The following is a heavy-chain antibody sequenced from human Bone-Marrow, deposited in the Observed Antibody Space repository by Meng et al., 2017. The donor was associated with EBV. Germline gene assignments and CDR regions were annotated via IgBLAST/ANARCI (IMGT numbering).Heavy chain of an antibody. J-gene: IGHJ4*02. V-gene: IGHV1-24*01. Sequence: QRLMVHYVPEVKNPGASLKVSCKVSGYTLTELSMHWVRQAPGKGLEWMGGFDPEDGETIYAQKFQGRVTMTEDTSTDTAYMELSSLRSEDTAVYYCATGVAATRGYADYWGQGTLVTVSS. D-gene: IGHD2-15*01. CDR3: ATGVAATRGYADY. CDR2: FDPEDGET. CDR1: GYTLTELS.